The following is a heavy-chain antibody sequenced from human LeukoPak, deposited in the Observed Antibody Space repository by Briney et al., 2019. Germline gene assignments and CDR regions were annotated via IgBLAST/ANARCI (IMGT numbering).Heavy chain of an antibody. CDR2: IYTSGST. CDR1: GGSISSGSYY. CDR3: ARDRYGLFDP. V-gene: IGHV4-61*02. J-gene: IGHJ5*02. Sequence: SETLSLTCTVSGGSISSGSYYWSWIRQPAGKGLEWIGRIYTSGSTNYNPSLKSRVTISVDTSKNQFSLKLSSVTAADTAVYYCARDRYGLFDPWGQGTLVTVSS. D-gene: IGHD4-17*01.